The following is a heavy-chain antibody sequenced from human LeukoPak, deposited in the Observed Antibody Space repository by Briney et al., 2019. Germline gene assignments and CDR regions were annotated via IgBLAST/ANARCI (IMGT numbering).Heavy chain of an antibody. Sequence: ASVKVSCKASGYIYTTYGISWVRQAPGQGLEWMGWISANNGNTNYAQKFQGRVTMTTDPSTSTAYMELSSLRSDDTALYYCAREGGDYISTWYVYWGQGTLVTVSS. D-gene: IGHD2/OR15-2a*01. V-gene: IGHV1-18*01. CDR1: GYIYTTYG. CDR2: ISANNGNT. J-gene: IGHJ4*02. CDR3: AREGGDYISTWYVY.